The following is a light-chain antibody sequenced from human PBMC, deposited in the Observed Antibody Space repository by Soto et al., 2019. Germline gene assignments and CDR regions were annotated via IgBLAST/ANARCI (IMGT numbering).Light chain of an antibody. J-gene: IGKJ1*01. Sequence: NQMTQSPSSLSASVGDSVTITCRASLGIGKFLAWYQQRPGKVPKLLIYGASTLQSGVPSRFSGRGSVRDFTLTISSLQPEDVATYYGQKYNSFPLTFGQGTKVELK. V-gene: IGKV1-27*01. CDR3: QKYNSFPLT. CDR1: LGIGKF. CDR2: GAS.